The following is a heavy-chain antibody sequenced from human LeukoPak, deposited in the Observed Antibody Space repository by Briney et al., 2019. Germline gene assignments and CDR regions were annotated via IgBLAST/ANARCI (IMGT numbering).Heavy chain of an antibody. D-gene: IGHD2-2*01. CDR2: ISGSGGYT. J-gene: IGHJ5*02. CDR1: GFTFSSYA. Sequence: GGSLRLSCAASGFTFSSYAMSWARQAPGKGLEWVSAISGSGGYTDYADSVKGRFTISRDNSKNTLYLQMNSLRAEDTAVYYCAKDVVVVPAAQLLFDPWGQGTLVTVSS. CDR3: AKDVVVVPAAQLLFDP. V-gene: IGHV3-23*01.